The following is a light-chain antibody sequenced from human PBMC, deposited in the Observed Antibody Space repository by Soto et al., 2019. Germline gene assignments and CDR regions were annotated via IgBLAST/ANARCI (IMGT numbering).Light chain of an antibody. CDR1: QSVSES. Sequence: EIVLAQSPATLSLSPGGRATLSCSASQSVSESLAWYQQKPGQAPRLLIYGASSRATGIPDRFSGSGSGTDFTLTISRLEPEDFAVYYCQQYGSSPRTFGQGTKVDIK. CDR3: QQYGSSPRT. V-gene: IGKV3-20*01. J-gene: IGKJ1*01. CDR2: GAS.